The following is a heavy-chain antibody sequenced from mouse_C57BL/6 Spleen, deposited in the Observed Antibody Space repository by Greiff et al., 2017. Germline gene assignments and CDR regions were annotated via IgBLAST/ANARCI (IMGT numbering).Heavy chain of an antibody. Sequence: EVKLMESGGDLVKPGGSLKLSCAASGFTFSSYGMSWVRQTPDKRLEWVATISSGGSYTYYPDSVKGRFTISRDNAKNTLYLQMSSLQSEDTAMYYCARHGGDYDYKVYFDYWGQGTTLTVSS. V-gene: IGHV5-6*01. CDR1: GFTFSSYG. CDR2: ISSGGSYT. D-gene: IGHD2-4*01. J-gene: IGHJ2*01. CDR3: ARHGGDYDYKVYFDY.